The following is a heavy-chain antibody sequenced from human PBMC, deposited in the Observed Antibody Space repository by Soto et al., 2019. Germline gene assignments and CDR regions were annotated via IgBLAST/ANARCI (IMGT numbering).Heavy chain of an antibody. Sequence: GGSLRLSCAASGFTFSSYWMSWVRQAPGKGLEWVANIKQDGSEKYYVDSVKGRFTISRDNAKNSLYLQMNSLRAEDTAVYYCARDVGYSSGLVSWFDPWGQGTLVTVSS. D-gene: IGHD6-19*01. V-gene: IGHV3-7*01. CDR1: GFTFSSYW. CDR2: IKQDGSEK. J-gene: IGHJ5*02. CDR3: ARDVGYSSGLVSWFDP.